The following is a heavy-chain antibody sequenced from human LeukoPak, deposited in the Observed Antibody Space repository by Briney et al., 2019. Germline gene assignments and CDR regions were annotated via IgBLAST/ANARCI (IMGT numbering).Heavy chain of an antibody. D-gene: IGHD3-3*01. CDR2: IYYSGST. CDR3: ARHSARDFWSGYYANWFEP. V-gene: IGHV4-39*01. Sequence: SETLSLTCTVSGGSISSSSYYWGWIRQPPGKGLEWIGSIYYSGSTYYNPSLKSRVTISVDTSKNQFSLKLSSVTAADTAVYCCARHSARDFWSGYYANWFEPW. CDR1: GGSISSSSYY. J-gene: IGHJ5*02.